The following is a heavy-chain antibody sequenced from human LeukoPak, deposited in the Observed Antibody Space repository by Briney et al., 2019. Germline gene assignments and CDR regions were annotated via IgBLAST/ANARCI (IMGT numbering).Heavy chain of an antibody. CDR2: ISYDGSNK. V-gene: IGHV3-30*03. D-gene: IGHD1-26*01. CDR1: GFTFSSYG. CDR3: ARDPSEVGGLVNWFDP. Sequence: GRSLRLSCAASGFTFSSYGMHWVRQAPGKGLEWVAVISYDGSNKYYADSVKGRFTISRDNSKNSLYLQMNSLRAEDTAVYYCARDPSEVGGLVNWFDPWGQGTLVTVSS. J-gene: IGHJ5*02.